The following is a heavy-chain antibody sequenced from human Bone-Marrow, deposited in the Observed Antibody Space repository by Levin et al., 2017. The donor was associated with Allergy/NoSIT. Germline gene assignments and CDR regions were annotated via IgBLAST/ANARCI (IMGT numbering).Heavy chain of an antibody. CDR1: GGSISSYY. J-gene: IGHJ6*03. CDR3: ARLSSSFSGDYYYYYMDV. V-gene: IGHV4-59*08. CDR2: IYFSGRT. D-gene: IGHD3-10*01. Sequence: SSETLSLTCTVSGGSISSYYWSWIRQPPGKGLEWIGYIYFSGRTDYNPSLKSRLTISIDTSKNHFSLKLSSVTAADTAVYYCARLSSSFSGDYYYYYMDVWGNGTTVTVSS.